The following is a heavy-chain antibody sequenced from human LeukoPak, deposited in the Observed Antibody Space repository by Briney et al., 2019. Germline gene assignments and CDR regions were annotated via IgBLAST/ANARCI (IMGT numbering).Heavy chain of an antibody. CDR2: IRYDGSNK. Sequence: QAGGSLRLSCAASGFTFSSYGMHWVRQAPGKGLEGVAFIRYDGSNKYYADSVKGRFTISRDNSKNTLYLQMNSLRAEDTAVYYCAKDSGGSSWFDYWGQGTLVTVSS. D-gene: IGHD6-13*01. CDR3: AKDSGGSSWFDY. J-gene: IGHJ4*02. CDR1: GFTFSSYG. V-gene: IGHV3-30*02.